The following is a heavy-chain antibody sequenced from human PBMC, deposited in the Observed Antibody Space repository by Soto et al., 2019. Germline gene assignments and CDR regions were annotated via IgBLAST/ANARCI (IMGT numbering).Heavy chain of an antibody. Sequence: EASVKVSCKASGGTFSSYAISWVRQAPGQGLEWMGGIIPIFGTANYAQKFQGRVTITADESTSTAYMELSSLRSEDTAVYYCARADIVLVPAAMVYYYGMDVWGQGTTVTVSS. CDR2: IIPIFGTA. CDR3: ARADIVLVPAAMVYYYGMDV. J-gene: IGHJ6*02. D-gene: IGHD2-2*01. V-gene: IGHV1-69*13. CDR1: GGTFSSYA.